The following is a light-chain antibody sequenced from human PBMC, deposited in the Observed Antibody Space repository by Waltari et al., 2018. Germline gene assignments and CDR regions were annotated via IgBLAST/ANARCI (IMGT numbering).Light chain of an antibody. V-gene: IGKV1-5*01. CDR2: DAS. J-gene: IGKJ2*01. CDR1: QSISIL. Sequence: DIQMTQSPSILSASVGDRVTITCRASQSISILLAWYQQKPGKAPDLLIYDASSLASGVPSRFSGSGSGTEFTLTISSLQPHDFATYYCQQYKTYPVTFGQGTKVEIK. CDR3: QQYKTYPVT.